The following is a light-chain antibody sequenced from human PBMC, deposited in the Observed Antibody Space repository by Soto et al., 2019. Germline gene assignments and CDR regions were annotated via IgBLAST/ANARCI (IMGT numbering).Light chain of an antibody. J-gene: IGLJ1*01. CDR2: EVV. Sequence: QSALTQPPSASGSPGQSVTISCTGTKSEIGVYDFVSWYQHHPGKAPRLIIYEVVQRPSGVPDRFSGSKSGNTASLTVSGLQAADEADYFCKSYACSNTYVFGSGTKVTVL. CDR1: KSEIGVYDF. CDR3: KSYACSNTYV. V-gene: IGLV2-8*01.